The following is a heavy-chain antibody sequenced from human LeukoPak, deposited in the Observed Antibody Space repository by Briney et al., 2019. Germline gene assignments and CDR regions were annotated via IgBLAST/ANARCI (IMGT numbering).Heavy chain of an antibody. J-gene: IGHJ4*02. V-gene: IGHV4-34*01. CDR1: GGSFSGYY. Sequence: SETLSLTCAVYGGSFSGYYWSWIRQPPGKGLEWIGEINHSGSTNYNPSLKSRITISVDTSKNQFSLKLSSVTAADTAVYYCAARDGLIPAATSYFDYWGQGTLVTVSS. D-gene: IGHD2-2*01. CDR2: INHSGST. CDR3: AARDGLIPAATSYFDY.